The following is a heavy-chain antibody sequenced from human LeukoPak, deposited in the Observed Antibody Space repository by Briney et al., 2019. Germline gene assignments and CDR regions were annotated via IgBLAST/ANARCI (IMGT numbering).Heavy chain of an antibody. CDR1: GGSISSGGYY. CDR2: IYYSGST. V-gene: IGHV4-31*03. J-gene: IGHJ4*02. CDR3: ARGGGWMATMGSVSY. Sequence: PSQTLSLTCTVSGGSISSGGYYWSWIRQHPGKGLEWIGYIYYSGSTYYNPSLKSRVTISVDTSKNQFSLKLSSVTAADTAVYYCARGGGWMATMGSVSYWGQGTLVTVSS. D-gene: IGHD5-24*01.